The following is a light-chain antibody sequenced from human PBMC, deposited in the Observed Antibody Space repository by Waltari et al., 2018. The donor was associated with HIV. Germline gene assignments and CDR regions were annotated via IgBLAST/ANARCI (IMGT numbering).Light chain of an antibody. V-gene: IGLV2-14*01. Sequence: QSALTQPASVSGSPGQSITIPCTRTSSDVGGYNYVPWYQQHPGKAPKLMIYDVSNRPSGVSNRFSGSKSGNTASLTISGLQAEDEADYYCSSYTSSSTLVFGTGTKVTVL. CDR1: SSDVGGYNY. J-gene: IGLJ1*01. CDR3: SSYTSSSTLV. CDR2: DVS.